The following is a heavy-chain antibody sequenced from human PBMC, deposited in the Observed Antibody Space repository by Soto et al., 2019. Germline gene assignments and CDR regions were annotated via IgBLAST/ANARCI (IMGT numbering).Heavy chain of an antibody. CDR2: IWYDGSDK. D-gene: IGHD2-2*02. V-gene: IGHV3-33*01. CDR3: VRGSSCTTTTCYNLAWFAP. Sequence: GGSLRLSCVTFGFTLSDFVMQWVRQAPGKGLEWVAVIWYDGSDKYYADSVKGRFTISRDNSKNTVYLQMNSLRAEDTAVYYCVRGSSCTTTTCYNLAWFAPWGQGTLVTVSS. J-gene: IGHJ5*02. CDR1: GFTLSDFV.